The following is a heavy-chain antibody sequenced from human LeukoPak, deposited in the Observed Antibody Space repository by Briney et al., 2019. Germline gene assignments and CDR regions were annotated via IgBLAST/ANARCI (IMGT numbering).Heavy chain of an antibody. CDR1: GYTLTELS. J-gene: IGHJ1*01. D-gene: IGHD4-17*01. Sequence: ASVKVSCKVSGYTLTELSMHWVRQAPGKGLEWMGGFDPEDGETIYAQKFQGRVTMTEDTSTDTAYMELSSLRSEDTAVYYCATGPLIEATVTTPFQHWGQGTLVTVSS. CDR3: ATGPLIEATVTTPFQH. CDR2: FDPEDGET. V-gene: IGHV1-24*01.